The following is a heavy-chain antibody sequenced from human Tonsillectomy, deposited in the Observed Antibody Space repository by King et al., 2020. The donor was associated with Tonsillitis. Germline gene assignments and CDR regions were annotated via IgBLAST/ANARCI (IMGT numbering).Heavy chain of an antibody. CDR2: INSDGSST. D-gene: IGHD3-22*01. J-gene: IGHJ5*02. Sequence: VQLVESGGGLVQPGGSLRLSCAASGFTFSRYWMHWVRQAPGKGLVWVSRINSDGSSTNYADSVKGRFIISRDNAENTVYLQMNSLRAEDTAVYYCERDPYYYDSSCYQTRYNWFDPWGQGTLVTVSS. V-gene: IGHV3-74*01. CDR1: GFTFSRYW. CDR3: ERDPYYYDSSCYQTRYNWFDP.